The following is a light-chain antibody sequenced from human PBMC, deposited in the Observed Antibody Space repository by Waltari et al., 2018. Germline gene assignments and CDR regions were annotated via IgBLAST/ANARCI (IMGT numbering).Light chain of an antibody. CDR3: CSYAGDSTYV. Sequence: QSVLNPPPSVSGTPGQRVTISCSGNSFNIGSNYVYWYQQLPEAAPKRLIYRNNQRPSGVPDRFSGSKSGNTASLTLSDLQPEDGADYYCCSYAGDSTYVFGTGTKVTVL. V-gene: IGLV1-47*01. J-gene: IGLJ1*01. CDR1: SFNIGSNY. CDR2: RNN.